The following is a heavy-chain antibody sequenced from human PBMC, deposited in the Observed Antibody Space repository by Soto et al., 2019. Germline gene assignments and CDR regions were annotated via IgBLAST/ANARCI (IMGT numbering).Heavy chain of an antibody. CDR2: ISYDGDNK. CDR1: GFTFSYHA. J-gene: IGHJ6*02. Sequence: QVQLVESGGGVVQPGRSLRLSCAASGFTFSYHALNWVRQAPGKGLEWVAVISYDGDNKYIAEAVKGRLTISRDNPKNTVSLQMNSLRTEDTAMYLCARGTTTSAFSVMDVWGQGTMVTVSS. D-gene: IGHD1-1*01. V-gene: IGHV3-30-3*01. CDR3: ARGTTTSAFSVMDV.